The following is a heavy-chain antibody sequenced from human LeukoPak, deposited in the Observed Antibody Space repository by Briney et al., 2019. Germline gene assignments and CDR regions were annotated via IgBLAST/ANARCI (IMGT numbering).Heavy chain of an antibody. CDR2: IYPGDSDT. CDR3: ARHEGYCSSTSCYLIDY. Sequence: GESLQISCKGSGYSFTSYWIGWVRQMPGKGLEWMGIIYPGDSDTRYSPSFQGQVTISADKSISTAYLQWSSLKASDTVMYYCARHEGYCSSTSCYLIDYWGQGTLVTVSS. CDR1: GYSFTSYW. D-gene: IGHD2-2*01. J-gene: IGHJ4*02. V-gene: IGHV5-51*01.